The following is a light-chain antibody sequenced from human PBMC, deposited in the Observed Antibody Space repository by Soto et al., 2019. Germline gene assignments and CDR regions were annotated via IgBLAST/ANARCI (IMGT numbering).Light chain of an antibody. V-gene: IGKV1-9*01. CDR2: AAS. CDR1: QGISNA. J-gene: IGKJ5*01. CDR3: QQLFNSPTT. Sequence: DIQMTQPPSSLSASVGDRVTITCRASQGISNALAWYQPRPGKAPKLLIYAASTLERGVPSRLSATVCGTECRLTSTSLQPEDFATYYCQQLFNSPTTFGQGTRLEIK.